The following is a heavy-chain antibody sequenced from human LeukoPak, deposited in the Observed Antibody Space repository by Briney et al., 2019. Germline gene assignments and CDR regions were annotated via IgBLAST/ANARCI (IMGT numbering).Heavy chain of an antibody. CDR2: IYHSGST. CDR3: ARDRIVVVTAAFDY. Sequence: SETLSLTCAVSGGSMRSSNWWSRVRQPPGKGLEWSGEIYHSGSTNYNPSLKSRVTISVDKSKNQFSLKLSSVTAADTAVYYCARDRIVVVTAAFDYWGQGTLVTVSS. CDR1: GGSMRSSNW. J-gene: IGHJ4*02. V-gene: IGHV4-4*02. D-gene: IGHD2-21*02.